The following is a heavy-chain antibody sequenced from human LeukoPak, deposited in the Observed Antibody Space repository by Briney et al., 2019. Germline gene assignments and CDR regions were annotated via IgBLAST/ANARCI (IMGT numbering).Heavy chain of an antibody. D-gene: IGHD3-10*01. V-gene: IGHV3-21*06. CDR1: GFTFSSYS. J-gene: IGHJ4*02. CDR2: ISTGSTYI. CDR3: VRDVGAVRGEVYFDY. Sequence: GGSLRLSCAASGFTFSSYSMNWVRQAPGKGLEWVSSISTGSTYIYSADSVKGRFTISRDNTKNLLYLEMNSLRAEDTAMYFCVRDVGAVRGEVYFDYWGQGTLVTVSS.